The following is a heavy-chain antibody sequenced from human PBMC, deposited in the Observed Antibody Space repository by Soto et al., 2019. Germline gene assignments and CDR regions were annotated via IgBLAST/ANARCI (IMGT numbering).Heavy chain of an antibody. V-gene: IGHV3-13*01. CDR3: TRKTPPTGMEV. CDR1: GFTLSSYD. D-gene: IGHD3-9*01. J-gene: IGHJ6*02. CDR2: IGSGGDT. Sequence: EVQLVESGGGLVQPGGSLRLSCAASGFTLSSYDIHWVRQATGEGLAWVSGIGSGGDTHYADSVKGRVIISREDGKNSLYLQMNNLRVGDTAVYYCTRKTPPTGMEVWGPGATVTVSS.